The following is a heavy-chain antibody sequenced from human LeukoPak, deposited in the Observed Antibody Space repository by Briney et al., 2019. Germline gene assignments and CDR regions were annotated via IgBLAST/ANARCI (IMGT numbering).Heavy chain of an antibody. CDR2: IYYSGST. CDR3: ARHRGWSGYYPYYFDY. D-gene: IGHD3-3*01. Sequence: SETLSLTCTVSGGSISSYYWSWIRQPLGKGLEWMGYIYYSGSTNYNPSLKSRVTISVDTSKNQFSLKLSSVTAADTAVYYCARHRGWSGYYPYYFDYWGQGTLVTVSS. CDR1: GGSISSYY. V-gene: IGHV4-59*08. J-gene: IGHJ4*02.